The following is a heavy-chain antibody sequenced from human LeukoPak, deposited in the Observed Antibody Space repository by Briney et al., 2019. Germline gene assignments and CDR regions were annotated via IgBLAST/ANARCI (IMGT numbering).Heavy chain of an antibody. V-gene: IGHV3-48*01. CDR2: ISSSSSTI. J-gene: IGHJ4*02. CDR3: AKDEGIRYFDWSPGIFDY. D-gene: IGHD3-9*01. CDR1: GFTFSSYS. Sequence: GGSLRLSCAASGFTFSSYSMNWVRRAPGKGLEWVSYISSSSSTIYYADSVKGRFTISRDNSKNTLYLQMNSLRAEDTAVYYCAKDEGIRYFDWSPGIFDYWGQGTLVTASS.